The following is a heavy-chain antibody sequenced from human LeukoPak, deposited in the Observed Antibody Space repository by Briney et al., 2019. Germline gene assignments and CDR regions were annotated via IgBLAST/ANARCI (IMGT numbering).Heavy chain of an antibody. Sequence: GGSLRLSCAASGFTFSSYGMHWVRQAPGKGLEWVAAISYDGSNKYYADSVKGRFTISRDNSKNTLYLQMNSLRAEDTAVYYCAKGGHIVVVTAISDFDYWGQGTLVTVSS. CDR3: AKGGHIVVVTAISDFDY. J-gene: IGHJ4*02. CDR1: GFTFSSYG. D-gene: IGHD2-21*02. V-gene: IGHV3-30*18. CDR2: ISYDGSNK.